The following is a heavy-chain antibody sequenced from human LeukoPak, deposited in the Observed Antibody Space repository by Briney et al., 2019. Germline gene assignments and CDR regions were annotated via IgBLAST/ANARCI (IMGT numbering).Heavy chain of an antibody. CDR2: INHSGST. CDR3: ARVGGYCSGGSCYRRNFDY. CDR1: GGSFSGYY. D-gene: IGHD2-15*01. J-gene: IGHJ4*02. V-gene: IGHV4-34*01. Sequence: SETLSLTCAAYGGSFSGYYWSWIRQPPGKGLEWIGEINHSGSTNYNPSLKSRVTISVDTSKNQFSLKLSSVTAADTAVYYCARVGGYCSGGSCYRRNFDYWGQGTLVTVSS.